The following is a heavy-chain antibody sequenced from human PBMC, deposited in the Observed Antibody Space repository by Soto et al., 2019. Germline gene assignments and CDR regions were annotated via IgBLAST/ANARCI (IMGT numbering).Heavy chain of an antibody. J-gene: IGHJ4*02. CDR2: ISAYNGNT. CDR3: ARELTGPVYSSSTDY. V-gene: IGHV1-18*04. D-gene: IGHD6-6*01. CDR1: GYTFTSYG. Sequence: ASVKVSCKASGYTFTSYGISWVRQAPGQGLEWMGWISAYNGNTNYAQKLQGRVTMTTDTSTSTAYMELRSLRSDDTAVCYCARELTGPVYSSSTDYWGQGTLVTVS.